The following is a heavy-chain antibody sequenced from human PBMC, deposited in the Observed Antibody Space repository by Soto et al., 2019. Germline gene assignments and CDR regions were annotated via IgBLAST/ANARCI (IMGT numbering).Heavy chain of an antibody. D-gene: IGHD2-15*01. J-gene: IGHJ3*02. Sequence: GGSLRLSCAASGFTFSDYYMSWIRQAPGKGLEWVSYISSSGSTIYYADSVKGRFTISRDNAKNSLYLQMNSLRAEDTAVYYCARDWNVVVVAETDAFDIWGQGTMVTVSS. CDR1: GFTFSDYY. V-gene: IGHV3-11*01. CDR3: ARDWNVVVVAETDAFDI. CDR2: ISSSGSTI.